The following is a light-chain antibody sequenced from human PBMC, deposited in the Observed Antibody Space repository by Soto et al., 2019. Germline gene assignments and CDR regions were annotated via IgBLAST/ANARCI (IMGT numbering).Light chain of an antibody. Sequence: TQSPFALSVSQGERATLSCRASHAIDSYLAWYQQKPGQAPRLLIYGASTRASGIPSRFSGSGSGTEFTPPTSSLLPDEAVVSYCQQHPTRPPRTFAEGTKVDNK. CDR1: HAIDSY. J-gene: IGKJ1*01. CDR2: GAS. CDR3: QQHPTRPPRT. V-gene: IGKV3-15*01.